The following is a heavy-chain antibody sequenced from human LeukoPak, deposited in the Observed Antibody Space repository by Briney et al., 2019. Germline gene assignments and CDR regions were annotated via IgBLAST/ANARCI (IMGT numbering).Heavy chain of an antibody. CDR3: ARWAGGHYGY. CDR1: GFTFSTYW. CDR2: IKQDGSDK. D-gene: IGHD1-26*01. V-gene: IGHV3-7*03. J-gene: IGHJ4*02. Sequence: GGSLRLSCAVSGFTFSTYWMSWVRQAPGKGLEWVANIKQDGSDKYYVESVKGRFTISRDNAKNSLYLQMNSLRAEDTAVYYCARWAGGHYGYWGQGTLVTVSS.